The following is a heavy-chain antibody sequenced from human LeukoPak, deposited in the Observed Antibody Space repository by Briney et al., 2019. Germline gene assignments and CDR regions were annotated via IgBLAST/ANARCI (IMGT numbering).Heavy chain of an antibody. J-gene: IGHJ4*02. Sequence: SETLSLTCTVSRGSITNYYWHWIRQPPGKGLEWIGSIYYTGTTNYNTSLKSRVTISVDTSNNPFSLKMSSVTAADTAVYYCARGGGGSFYSFDYWGQGTLVTVSS. CDR2: IYYTGTT. D-gene: IGHD2-15*01. V-gene: IGHV4-59*01. CDR1: RGSITNYY. CDR3: ARGGGGSFYSFDY.